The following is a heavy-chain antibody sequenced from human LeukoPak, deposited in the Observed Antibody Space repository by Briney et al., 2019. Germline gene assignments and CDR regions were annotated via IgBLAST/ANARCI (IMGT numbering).Heavy chain of an antibody. D-gene: IGHD1-26*01. Sequence: GGSLRLSCAASGFTFSSYSMNWVRQAPGKGLEWVSYISSSSSTIYYADSVKGRFTISRDNAKNSLYLQMNSLRAEDTAVYYCARAKWEHQIDYWGQGTLVTVSS. J-gene: IGHJ4*02. CDR3: ARAKWEHQIDY. V-gene: IGHV3-48*04. CDR2: ISSSSSTI. CDR1: GFTFSSYS.